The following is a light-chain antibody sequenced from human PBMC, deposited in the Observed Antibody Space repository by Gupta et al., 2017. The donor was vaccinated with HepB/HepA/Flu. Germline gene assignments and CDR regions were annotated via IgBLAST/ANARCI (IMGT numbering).Light chain of an antibody. CDR3: TAWDDSLNGWV. CDR2: SDN. J-gene: IGLJ3*02. CDR1: RSNMGRNI. Sequence: QSVLTQPPSASGTPGQRVTISCSGSRSNMGRNIVNWYQQLPGMAPKLLICSDNQRPSGVPDRFSGSKSGTSASLAISGLQSEDEADYYCTAWDDSLNGWVFGGGIKLTVL. V-gene: IGLV1-44*01.